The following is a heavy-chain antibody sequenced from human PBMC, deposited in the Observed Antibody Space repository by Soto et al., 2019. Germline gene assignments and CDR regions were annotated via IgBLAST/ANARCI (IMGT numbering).Heavy chain of an antibody. CDR3: AKKVVPVKSCLDP. V-gene: IGHV3-23*01. CDR1: RFRFSIYA. D-gene: IGHD2-15*01. J-gene: IGHJ5*02. CDR2: ITGRGGTI. Sequence: GGSXRLSWVASRFRFSIYAMTWVRQAPGKGLEWVSTITGRGGTIYYADSARGRFTISRNNSRNTLYLQMNRLRVEDTAVSYCAKKVVPVKSCLDPWGQRPLVNVSS.